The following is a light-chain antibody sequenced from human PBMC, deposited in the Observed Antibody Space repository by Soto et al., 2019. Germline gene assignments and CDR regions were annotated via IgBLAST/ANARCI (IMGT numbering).Light chain of an antibody. CDR3: SSYAAISNFYFV. CDR1: SSDVGGYNY. J-gene: IGLJ3*02. CDR2: EVT. Sequence: QSALTQPPSASGSPGQSVTISCTGTSSDVGGYNYVSWYQQYPGRAPKLMIYEVTKRPSGVPDRFSGSKSGNTASLTVSGLQAVDEADYYCSSYAAISNFYFVFGGGTKLTVL. V-gene: IGLV2-8*01.